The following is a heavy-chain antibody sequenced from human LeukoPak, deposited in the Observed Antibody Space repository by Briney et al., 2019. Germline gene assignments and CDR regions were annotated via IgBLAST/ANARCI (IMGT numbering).Heavy chain of an antibody. CDR2: IIPIFGTA. CDR3: ARVLHYYDSSGIDY. Sequence: SVKVSCKASGYTFTVYYMHWVRQAPGQGLEWMGGIIPIFGTANYAQKFQGRVTITADKSTSTAYMELSSLRSEDTAVYYCARVLHYYDSSGIDYWGQGTLVTVSP. CDR1: GYTFTVYY. J-gene: IGHJ4*02. V-gene: IGHV1-69*06. D-gene: IGHD3-22*01.